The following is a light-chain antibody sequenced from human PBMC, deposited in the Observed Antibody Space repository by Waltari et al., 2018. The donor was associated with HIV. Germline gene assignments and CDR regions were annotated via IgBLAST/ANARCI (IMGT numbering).Light chain of an antibody. J-gene: IGLJ3*02. CDR1: SSDVGSYNL. CDR3: CSYAGSSTWV. Sequence: QSALTQPASVSGSPGQSITISCTGTSSDVGSYNLVSWYQQHPAKAPNLMIYEVSKPPSVVSNRFAGSKSGNTASLTISGLQAEDEADYYCCSYAGSSTWVFGGGTKLTVL. CDR2: EVS. V-gene: IGLV2-23*02.